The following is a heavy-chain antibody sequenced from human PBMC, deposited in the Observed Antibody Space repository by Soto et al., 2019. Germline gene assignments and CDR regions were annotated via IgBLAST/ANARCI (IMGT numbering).Heavy chain of an antibody. V-gene: IGHV4-34*02. CDR1: GGSLRNYN. J-gene: IGHJ6*02. D-gene: IGHD3-3*02. Sequence: QVQLQQWGAGLVKPSETLSLTCAVYGGSLRNYNWTWIRQAPGKGLEWIGEINHSGDTKYDSSLTGRVSLAVNTTKNQFSLILYSVTAADPAVYDCARGRRHSHFWNGYEFEGPYGLDVWGQGTTVTVTS. CDR2: INHSGDT. CDR3: ARGRRHSHFWNGYEFEGPYGLDV.